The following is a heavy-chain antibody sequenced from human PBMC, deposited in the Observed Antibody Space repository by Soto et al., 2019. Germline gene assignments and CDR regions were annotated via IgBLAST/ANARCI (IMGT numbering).Heavy chain of an antibody. Sequence: ASVNVSCKASGYTFTSYYMHWVRQAPGQGLEWMGIINPSGGSTSYAQKFQGRVTMTRDTSTSTVYMELSSLRSEDTAVYYCATYDFWSGYQSYWGQGTLVTVSS. D-gene: IGHD3-3*01. CDR1: GYTFTSYY. J-gene: IGHJ4*02. CDR2: INPSGGST. V-gene: IGHV1-46*03. CDR3: ATYDFWSGYQSY.